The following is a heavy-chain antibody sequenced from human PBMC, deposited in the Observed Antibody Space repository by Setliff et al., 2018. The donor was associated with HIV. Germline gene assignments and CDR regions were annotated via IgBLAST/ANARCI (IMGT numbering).Heavy chain of an antibody. V-gene: IGHV1-18*01. CDR2: ISPYNGDT. J-gene: IGHJ4*02. CDR3: AREYDVLLWIGSQYGRGNLDS. D-gene: IGHD3-10*01. CDR1: GYRFNTYG. Sequence: ASVKVSCKASGYRFNTYGISWVRQAPGQGLEWMGWISPYNGDTRFAQSLQGRVTLTTDTSTNTAYMEMRTLRSDDTAVYYCAREYDVLLWIGSQYGRGNLDSWGQGTVVTVSS.